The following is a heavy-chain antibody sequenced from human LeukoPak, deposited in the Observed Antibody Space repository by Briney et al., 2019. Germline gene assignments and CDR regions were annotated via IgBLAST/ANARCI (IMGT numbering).Heavy chain of an antibody. Sequence: PSETLSLTCAVYGGSFSGYYLSWIRQPPGKGLEWIGEINHSGSTNYNPSLKSRVTISVDTSKNQFSLKLSSVTAADTAVYYCARAQTYYDILTGYRWAWFDPWDQGTLVTVSS. CDR2: INHSGST. CDR1: GGSFSGYY. V-gene: IGHV4-34*01. J-gene: IGHJ5*02. CDR3: ARAQTYYDILTGYRWAWFDP. D-gene: IGHD3-9*01.